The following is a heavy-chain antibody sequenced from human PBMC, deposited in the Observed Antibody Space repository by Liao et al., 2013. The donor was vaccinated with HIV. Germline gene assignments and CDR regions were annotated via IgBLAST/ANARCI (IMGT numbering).Heavy chain of an antibody. Sequence: QLQLQESGPGLVKPSETLSLTCTVSGDSISSIGYYWGWIRQPPGKGLEWIASLYYSGSTYYNPSLQSRVTISVDTSKNQFSLNLSSVTAADTAVYYCAILSPCKKYGDYCFHFMDVWGEGTTVTVSS. CDR2: LYYSGST. D-gene: IGHD4-17*01. CDR3: AILSPCKKYGDYCFHFMDV. CDR1: GDSISSIGYY. J-gene: IGHJ6*03. V-gene: IGHV4-39*07.